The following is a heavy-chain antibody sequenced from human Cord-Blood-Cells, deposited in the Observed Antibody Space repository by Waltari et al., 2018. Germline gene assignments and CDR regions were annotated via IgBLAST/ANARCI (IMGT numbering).Heavy chain of an antibody. CDR2: IYYSGSP. CDR1: GGSISSHY. V-gene: IGHV4-59*11. CDR3: ARGREGSSSWYYFDY. D-gene: IGHD6-13*01. Sequence: QVQLQESGPGLVKPSETLSLTCTVSGGSISSHYWSWIRQPPGKGLEWIGYIYYSGSPNYNPSLKRRVTISVDTSKNQFSLKLSSVTAADTALYYCARGREGSSSWYYFDYWGQGTLVTVSS. J-gene: IGHJ4*02.